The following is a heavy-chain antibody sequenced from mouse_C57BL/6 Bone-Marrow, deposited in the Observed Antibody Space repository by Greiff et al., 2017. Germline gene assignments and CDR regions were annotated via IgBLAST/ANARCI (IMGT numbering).Heavy chain of an antibody. CDR3: ARRPYGSSPWYFDV. Sequence: EVKVVESGGGLVQPGGSLKLSCAASGFTFSDYGMAWVRQAPRKGPEWVAFISNLAYSIYYADTVTGRFTISRENAKNTLYLEMSSLRSEDTAMYYCARRPYGSSPWYFDVWGTGTTVTVSS. CDR2: ISNLAYSI. J-gene: IGHJ1*03. D-gene: IGHD1-1*01. V-gene: IGHV5-15*01. CDR1: GFTFSDYG.